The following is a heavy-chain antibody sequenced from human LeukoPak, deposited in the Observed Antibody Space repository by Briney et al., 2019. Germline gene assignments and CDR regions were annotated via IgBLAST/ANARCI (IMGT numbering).Heavy chain of an antibody. Sequence: GGSLRLSCAASGFTFSSYGMHWVRQAPGKGLEWVAVIWYDGSNKYYADSVKGRFTISRDNSKNTLYPQMNSLRAEDTAVYYCARDRKIVVVPVYGMDVWGQGTTVTVSS. CDR1: GFTFSSYG. CDR3: ARDRKIVVVPVYGMDV. V-gene: IGHV3-33*01. D-gene: IGHD2-2*01. J-gene: IGHJ6*02. CDR2: IWYDGSNK.